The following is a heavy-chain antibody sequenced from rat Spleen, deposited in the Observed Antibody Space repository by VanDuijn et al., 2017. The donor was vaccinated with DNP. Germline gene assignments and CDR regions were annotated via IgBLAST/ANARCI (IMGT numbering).Heavy chain of an antibody. J-gene: IGHJ2*01. Sequence: EVQLVESGGGLVQPGRSLKLSCAASGFTFSNHGMAWVRQVPTKGLEWVASINTGGDNTYYRDPVKGRFTISRDNVKNTQYLQMDSLRSEDTATYYCARWNSGHFDFWGQGVMVPVSS. CDR3: ARWNSGHFDF. D-gene: IGHD4-3*01. CDR1: GFTFSNHG. CDR2: INTGGDNT. V-gene: IGHV5S13*01.